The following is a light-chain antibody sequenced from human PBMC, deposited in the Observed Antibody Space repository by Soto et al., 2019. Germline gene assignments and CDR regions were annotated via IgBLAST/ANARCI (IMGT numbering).Light chain of an antibody. V-gene: IGLV2-14*03. CDR3: SSYTTSNTRQIV. CDR2: GVS. Sequence: QSVLTQPASVSGSPGQSITISCTGTSSDVGGYNYVSWYQHHPGKAPKLMIYGVSNRPSGVSIRFSGSKSDNTASLTISGLQPEDEADYHCSSYTTSNTRQIVFGTGTKVTVL. J-gene: IGLJ1*01. CDR1: SSDVGGYNY.